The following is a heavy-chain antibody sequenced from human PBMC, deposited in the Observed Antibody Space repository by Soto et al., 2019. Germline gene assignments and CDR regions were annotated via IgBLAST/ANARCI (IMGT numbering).Heavy chain of an antibody. CDR1: GFTFSSCT. J-gene: IGHJ6*02. Sequence: EVHLVESGGGLVKPGGSLILSCAVSGFTFSSCTMNWVRQAPGKGLEWVSSISPSTSHIYYTDSVKGRFTISRDNAKNSLFLQMNSLRAEDTAVYYCSGCSGGACHRNYGMDVWGQGTTVTVSS. V-gene: IGHV3-21*01. D-gene: IGHD2-15*01. CDR3: SGCSGGACHRNYGMDV. CDR2: ISPSTSHI.